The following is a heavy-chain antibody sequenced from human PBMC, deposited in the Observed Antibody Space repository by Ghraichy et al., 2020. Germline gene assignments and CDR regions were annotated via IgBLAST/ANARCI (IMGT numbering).Heavy chain of an antibody. D-gene: IGHD6-13*01. CDR3: ARTHLSHRQQLGKNGFDY. CDR2: IYYSGST. V-gene: IGHV4-61*01. J-gene: IGHJ4*02. CDR1: GGSVSSGSYY. Sequence: SETLSLTCTVSGGSVSSGSYYWSWIRQPPGKGLEWIGYIYYSGSTNYNPSLKSRVTISVDTSKNQFSLKLSSVTAADTAVYYCARTHLSHRQQLGKNGFDYWGQGTLVTVSS.